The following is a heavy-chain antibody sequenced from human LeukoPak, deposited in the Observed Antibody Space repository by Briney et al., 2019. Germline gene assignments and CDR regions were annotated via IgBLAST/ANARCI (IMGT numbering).Heavy chain of an antibody. CDR2: INPNSGDT. Sequence: ASVKVSCKASGYTFNDYRIYWVRQAPGQGLEWMGYINPNSGDTKYGQRFQGRVTISRDTSIRTAYMELSSLRSDDTAVYYCARITGFYLGQGTLVTVSS. CDR3: ARITGFY. CDR1: GYTFNDYR. V-gene: IGHV1-2*02. D-gene: IGHD1-14*01. J-gene: IGHJ4*02.